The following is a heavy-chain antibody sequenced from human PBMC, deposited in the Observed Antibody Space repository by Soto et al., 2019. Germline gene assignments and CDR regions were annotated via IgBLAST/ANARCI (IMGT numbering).Heavy chain of an antibody. J-gene: IGHJ6*02. Sequence: PSETLSLTCAVYGGSFSGYYWSWIRQPPGKGLEWIGEINHSGSTNYNPSLKSRVTISVDTSKNQFSLKLSSVTAADTAVYYCARYQYSSLYYYYGMDVWGQGTTVTVSS. V-gene: IGHV4-34*01. CDR2: INHSGST. D-gene: IGHD6-6*01. CDR1: GGSFSGYY. CDR3: ARYQYSSLYYYYGMDV.